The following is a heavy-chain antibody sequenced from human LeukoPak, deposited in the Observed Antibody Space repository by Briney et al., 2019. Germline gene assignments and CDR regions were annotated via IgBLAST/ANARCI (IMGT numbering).Heavy chain of an antibody. V-gene: IGHV3-7*01. J-gene: IGHJ4*02. D-gene: IGHD5-24*01. CDR3: ARDKGYNSAY. CDR1: GFTFSSYW. Sequence: GGSLRLSCAASGFTFSSYWMTWVRQTPGKGLEWVANIRMDGGEQYYMDSVEGRFAISRDNAKNSLYLQMYSLRPEDTAVYYCARDKGYNSAYWGRGTLVTVSS. CDR2: IRMDGGEQ.